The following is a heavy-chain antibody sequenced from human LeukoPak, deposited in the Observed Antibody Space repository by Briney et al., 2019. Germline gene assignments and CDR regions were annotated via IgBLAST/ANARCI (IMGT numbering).Heavy chain of an antibody. Sequence: ASVKVSCKASGYTFTSYGISWVRQAPGQGLEWMGWISAYNGNTNYAQKLQGRVTMTTDTSTSTAYMELRSLRSDDTAVYYCVRGSSGGSYYNYYGMDVWGQGTTVTVSS. CDR3: VRGSSGGSYYNYYGMDV. D-gene: IGHD2-15*01. CDR1: GYTFTSYG. V-gene: IGHV1-18*01. J-gene: IGHJ6*02. CDR2: ISAYNGNT.